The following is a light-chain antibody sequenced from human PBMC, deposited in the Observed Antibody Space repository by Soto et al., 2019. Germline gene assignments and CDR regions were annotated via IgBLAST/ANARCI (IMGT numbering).Light chain of an antibody. CDR1: QTVVGDS. V-gene: IGKV3D-20*01. J-gene: IGKJ2*01. CDR2: DAS. CDR3: QQYGRSPYT. Sequence: EIVLTQSPATLSLSPGERATLSCGASQTVVGDSIAWYQQRPGLAPRLVIHDASNRATGIPDRFSGSGSGADFILTITSLEPEDFAVYYCQQYGRSPYTFGQGNKLEIK.